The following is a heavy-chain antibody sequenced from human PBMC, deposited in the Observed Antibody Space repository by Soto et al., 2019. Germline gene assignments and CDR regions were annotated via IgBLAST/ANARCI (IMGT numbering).Heavy chain of an antibody. D-gene: IGHD3-10*01. Sequence: QVQLVQSGAEVKKPGASVKVSCKASGYTFIGYYIHWVRQAPGQGLEWMGRINLNSGEVTYGERFQGRVTMTRDTYNNTAYMELSRLRSDDTAVYYCARDARPLWYFDYWGQGTLVTVSS. CDR1: GYTFIGYY. CDR3: ARDARPLWYFDY. CDR2: INLNSGEV. V-gene: IGHV1-2*06. J-gene: IGHJ4*02.